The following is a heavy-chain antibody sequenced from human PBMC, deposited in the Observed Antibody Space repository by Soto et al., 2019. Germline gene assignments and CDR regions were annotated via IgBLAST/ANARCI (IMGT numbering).Heavy chain of an antibody. CDR3: ARGGISHWAYFYCTDV. J-gene: IGHJ6*03. CDR2: INHLGSI. V-gene: IGHV4-34*01. CDR1: GWSLSDYF. D-gene: IGHD2-21*01. Sequence: SETMSLTCVVSGWSLSDYFWSWIRQPPGLALEWIGEINHLGSINYNPSLKSRVTMSVDTSKNQFSLTLNSVTAADTATYYCARGGISHWAYFYCTDVWDRGTTVTVYS.